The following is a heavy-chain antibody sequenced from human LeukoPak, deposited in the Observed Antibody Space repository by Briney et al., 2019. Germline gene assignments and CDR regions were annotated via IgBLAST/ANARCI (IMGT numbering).Heavy chain of an antibody. D-gene: IGHD3-3*01. CDR3: ARTSAAFFFDF. V-gene: IGHV1-3*01. J-gene: IGHJ4*02. CDR2: INAGNGNT. Sequence: ASVKVSCKASGYSFTSYYMHWVRQAPGQGLEWMGWINAGNGNTKYSQNFQGRVTITRDTSANTAYMELSSLRSEDTAVYYCARTSAAFFFDFWGQGTLVTVSS. CDR1: GYSFTSYY.